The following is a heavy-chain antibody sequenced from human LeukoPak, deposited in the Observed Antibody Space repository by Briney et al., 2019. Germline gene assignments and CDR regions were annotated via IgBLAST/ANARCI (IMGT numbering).Heavy chain of an antibody. CDR3: ARDPLYYYDSSGSFVWLDP. Sequence: GASVKVSCKASGYTFTTYGINWVRQAPGQGLEWMGWISGNNGYTNYAQKYQGRVTMTTDTSTSTAYMELRSLRSDDTAVYYCARDPLYYYDSSGSFVWLDPWGQGTLVTVSS. CDR2: ISGNNGYT. CDR1: GYTFTTYG. J-gene: IGHJ5*02. V-gene: IGHV1-18*01. D-gene: IGHD3-22*01.